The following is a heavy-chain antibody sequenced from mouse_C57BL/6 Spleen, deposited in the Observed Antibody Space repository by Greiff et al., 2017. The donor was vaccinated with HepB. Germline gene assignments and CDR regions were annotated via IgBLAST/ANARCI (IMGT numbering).Heavy chain of an antibody. Sequence: QVQLQQSGPELVKPGASVKISCKASGYAFSSSWMNWVKQRPGKGLEWIGRIYPGDGDTNYNGKFKGKATLTADKSSSTAYMQLSSLTSEDSAVYFCARSGGYSNFFYFDYWGQGTTLTVSS. D-gene: IGHD2-5*01. CDR3: ARSGGYSNFFYFDY. CDR2: IYPGDGDT. J-gene: IGHJ2*01. CDR1: GYAFSSSW. V-gene: IGHV1-82*01.